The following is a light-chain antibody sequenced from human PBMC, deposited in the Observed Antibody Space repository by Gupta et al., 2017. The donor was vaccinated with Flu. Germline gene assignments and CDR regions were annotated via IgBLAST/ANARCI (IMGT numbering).Light chain of an antibody. CDR3: QHEDSSPRT. V-gene: IGKV3-15*01. J-gene: IGKJ1*01. CDR2: GTS. CDR1: EVVLNY. Sequence: TATVSGSAGEKVTLSCSAREVVLNYLAWYQRRPGQAPRLHIHGTSTRATGVPARFSGSGYETEFSLVITNLQSEDSAVYYCQHEDSSPRTFGQGTKVEIK.